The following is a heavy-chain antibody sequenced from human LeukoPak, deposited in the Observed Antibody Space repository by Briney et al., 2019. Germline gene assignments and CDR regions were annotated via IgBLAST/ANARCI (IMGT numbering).Heavy chain of an antibody. J-gene: IGHJ3*02. V-gene: IGHV1-69*13. Sequence: GASVTVSCKASGGTFISYAISWVRQAPGQGLEWMGGSIPIFGTANYAQKFQGRVTITADESTGTAYMELSSLRSEDTAVYYCARGQDIVVVPAAISARGAFDIWGQGTMVTVSS. CDR1: GGTFISYA. CDR2: SIPIFGTA. D-gene: IGHD2-2*01. CDR3: ARGQDIVVVPAAISARGAFDI.